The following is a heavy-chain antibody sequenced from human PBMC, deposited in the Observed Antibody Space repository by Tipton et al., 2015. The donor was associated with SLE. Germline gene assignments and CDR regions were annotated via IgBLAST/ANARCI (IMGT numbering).Heavy chain of an antibody. Sequence: SLRLSCAASGFTFPSYWMSWVRQAPGKGLEWVAHIEQDGREKYYLDSVKGRYTISRDNAKDTLYLQMSSLRAEDTAIYYCVRDPGYAWTTRFDYWGQGTLVTVSS. CDR2: IEQDGREK. V-gene: IGHV3-7*01. CDR1: GFTFPSYW. CDR3: VRDPGYAWTTRFDY. J-gene: IGHJ4*02. D-gene: IGHD2-8*01.